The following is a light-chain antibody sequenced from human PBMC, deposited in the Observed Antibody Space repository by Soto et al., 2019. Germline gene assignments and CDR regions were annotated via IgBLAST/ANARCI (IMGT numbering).Light chain of an antibody. CDR1: QSVSSSY. V-gene: IGKV3-20*01. CDR2: GAS. J-gene: IGKJ1*01. CDR3: QQYGSSGT. Sequence: ENVLTQSPGTLSLSPGERATLSCRASQSVSSSYLAWYQQKPGQAPRLLIYGASSRATGIPDRFSGSGSGTNFTLTISRLEPEDFAVYYCQQYGSSGTFGQGTKV.